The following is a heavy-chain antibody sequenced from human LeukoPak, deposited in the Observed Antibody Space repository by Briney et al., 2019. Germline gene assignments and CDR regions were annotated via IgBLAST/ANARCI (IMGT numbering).Heavy chain of an antibody. V-gene: IGHV3-74*01. D-gene: IGHD6-19*01. CDR2: INSDGSST. J-gene: IGHJ3*02. Sequence: GGSLRLSCAASGFTFSSYWMHWVRQAPGKGLVWVSRINSDGSSTSYADSVKGRFTISRDNAKNTLYLQMNSLRAEDTAVYYCAREDFLAGKGYDAFDIWGQGTMVTVSS. CDR1: GFTFSSYW. CDR3: AREDFLAGKGYDAFDI.